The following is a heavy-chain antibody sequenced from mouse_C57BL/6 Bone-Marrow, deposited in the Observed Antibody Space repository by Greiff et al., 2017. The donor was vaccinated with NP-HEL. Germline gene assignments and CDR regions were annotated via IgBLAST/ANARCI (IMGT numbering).Heavy chain of an antibody. J-gene: IGHJ3*01. D-gene: IGHD2-1*01. Sequence: VQLQQPGPELVKPGASVKISCKASGYSFTGYYMNWVKQSPEKSLEWIGEINPSTGGTTYNQKFKAKATLTVDKSSSTAYMQLKSLTSEDSAVYYCARGGGYGNFAYWGQGTLVTVSA. CDR3: ARGGGYGNFAY. V-gene: IGHV1-42*01. CDR2: INPSTGGT. CDR1: GYSFTGYY.